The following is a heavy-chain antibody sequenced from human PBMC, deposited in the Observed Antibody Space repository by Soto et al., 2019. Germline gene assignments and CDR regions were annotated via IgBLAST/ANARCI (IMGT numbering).Heavy chain of an antibody. V-gene: IGHV3-48*03. CDR2: ISSSGSTI. J-gene: IGHJ4*02. CDR3: ARGPHLAARDLGADY. D-gene: IGHD6-6*01. CDR1: GFTFSSYE. Sequence: PGGSLRLSCAASGFTFSSYEMNWVRQAPGKGLEWVSYISSSGSTIYYADSVKGRFTISRDNAKNSLYLQMNSLRADDTAVYYCARGPHLAARDLGADYWGQGTLVTVSS.